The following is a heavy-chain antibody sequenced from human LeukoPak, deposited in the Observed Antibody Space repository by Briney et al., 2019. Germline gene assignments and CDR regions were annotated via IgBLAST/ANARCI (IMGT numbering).Heavy chain of an antibody. CDR1: GYTFTSYG. J-gene: IGHJ6*04. CDR3: ARDFRPDLVVVVAARGYYYYGMDV. Sequence: ATVKVSCKASGYTFTSYGISWVRQAPGQGLEWMGWISACNGNTNYAQKLQGRVTMTTDTSTSTAYMELRSLRSDDTAVYYCARDFRPDLVVVVAARGYYYYGMDVWGKGTTVTVSS. D-gene: IGHD2-15*01. CDR2: ISACNGNT. V-gene: IGHV1-18*04.